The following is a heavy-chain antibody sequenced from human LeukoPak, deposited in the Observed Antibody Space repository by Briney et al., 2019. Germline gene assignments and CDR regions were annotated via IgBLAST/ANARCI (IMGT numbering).Heavy chain of an antibody. CDR2: ISYDGSNK. Sequence: GRSLRLSCAASGFTFSSYAMHWVRQAPGKGLEWVAVISYDGSNKYYADSVKGRFTISRDNSKNTLYLQMNSLRAEDTAVYYCARDRLELDYYYGMDVWGQGTTVTVSS. CDR1: GFTFSSYA. J-gene: IGHJ6*02. V-gene: IGHV3-30-3*01. D-gene: IGHD1-7*01. CDR3: ARDRLELDYYYGMDV.